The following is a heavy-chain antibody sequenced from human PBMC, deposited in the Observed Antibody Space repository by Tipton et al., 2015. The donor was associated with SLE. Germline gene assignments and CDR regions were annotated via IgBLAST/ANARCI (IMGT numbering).Heavy chain of an antibody. CDR1: GDSISSASYF. D-gene: IGHD5-18*01. Sequence: TLSLTCTVSGDSISSASYFWSWIRQPAGKGLEWIGRIYTNGNTNYNPSLKSRVTISLDTPKNQFSLRLSSVTAADTAVYYCARDGYSYPFDYWGQGTLVTVSS. CDR2: IYTNGNT. J-gene: IGHJ4*02. CDR3: ARDGYSYPFDY. V-gene: IGHV4-61*02.